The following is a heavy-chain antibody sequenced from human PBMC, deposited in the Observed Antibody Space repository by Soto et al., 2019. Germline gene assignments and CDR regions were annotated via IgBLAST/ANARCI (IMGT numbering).Heavy chain of an antibody. CDR1: GFTFSNYA. CDR3: AKGAEVFVVSSLAF. J-gene: IGHJ4*02. Sequence: ESGGGFVQPGGSLRLSCAASGFTFSNYAMTWVRQAPGKGLEWVSAITSTGSSTYYADSVKGRFTISRDNPKNTLFLQINSLRAVDTAVYYCAKGAEVFVVSSLAFWGQGTLVSVSS. D-gene: IGHD6-6*01. V-gene: IGHV3-23*01. CDR2: ITSTGSST.